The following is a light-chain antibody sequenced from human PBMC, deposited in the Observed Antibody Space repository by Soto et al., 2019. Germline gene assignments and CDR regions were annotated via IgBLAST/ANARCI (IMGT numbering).Light chain of an antibody. CDR1: EDISSY. V-gene: IGKV1-9*01. CDR2: AAS. J-gene: IGKJ5*01. Sequence: IQLTQSPSSLSASVGARVPFTCRASEDISSYLVWYQQKPGAAPKLLIYAASTLQSGVPSRFSGSGSGTDFTLTISCLQSEDFATYYCQQYYSYPITFGQGTRLEIK. CDR3: QQYYSYPIT.